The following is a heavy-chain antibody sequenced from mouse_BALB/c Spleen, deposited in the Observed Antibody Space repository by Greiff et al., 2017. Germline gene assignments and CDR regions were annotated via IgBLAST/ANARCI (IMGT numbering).Heavy chain of an antibody. D-gene: IGHD2-4*01. CDR1: GFNIKDTY. CDR3: ARCYYDYPYYYAMDY. Sequence: DVKLQESGAELVKPGASVKLSCTASGFNIKDTYMHWVKQRPEQGLEWIGRIDPANGNTKYDPKFQGKATITADTSSNTAYLQLSSLTSEDTAVYYCARCYYDYPYYYAMDYWGQGTSVTVSS. CDR2: IDPANGNT. V-gene: IGHV14-3*02. J-gene: IGHJ4*01.